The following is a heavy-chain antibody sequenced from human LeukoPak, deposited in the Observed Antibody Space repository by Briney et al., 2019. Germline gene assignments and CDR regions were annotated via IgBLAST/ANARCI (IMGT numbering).Heavy chain of an antibody. Sequence: QPSGTLSLTCAVSGGSITSSNWWSWVRQPPGKGLEWVGRIRNKANSYTTEYAASVKGRFTISRDDSKNSLYLQMNSLKTEDTAVYYCARDLAAQRGDYWGQGTLVTVSS. V-gene: IGHV3-72*01. D-gene: IGHD6-13*01. CDR3: ARDLAAQRGDY. CDR2: IRNKANSYTT. CDR1: GGSITSSNW. J-gene: IGHJ4*02.